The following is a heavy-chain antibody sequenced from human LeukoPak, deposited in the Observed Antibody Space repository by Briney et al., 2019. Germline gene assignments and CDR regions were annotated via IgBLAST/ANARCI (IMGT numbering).Heavy chain of an antibody. V-gene: IGHV3-30*02. CDR3: ARIPPRAQDWFDP. CDR1: GFTFSSYG. CDR2: IRYDGSNK. Sequence: GGSLRLSCAASGFTFSSYGMHWVRQAPGKGLEWVAFIRYDGSNKYYADSVKGRFTISRDNSKNTLYLQMNSLRAEDTAVYYCARIPPRAQDWFDPWGQGTLVTVSS. J-gene: IGHJ5*02.